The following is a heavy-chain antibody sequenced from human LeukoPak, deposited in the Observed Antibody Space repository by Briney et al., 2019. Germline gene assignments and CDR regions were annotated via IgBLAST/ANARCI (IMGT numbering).Heavy chain of an antibody. CDR2: ISSSGSTI. Sequence: PGGSLRLSCAASGFTFSSYEMNWVRQAPGKGLEWVSYISSSGSTIYYADSVKGRFTISRDNAKNSLYLQMSSLRAEDTAVYYCARGLQGYYYESSGYKGYWGQGTLVTVSS. J-gene: IGHJ4*02. D-gene: IGHD3-22*01. CDR3: ARGLQGYYYESSGYKGY. V-gene: IGHV3-48*03. CDR1: GFTFSSYE.